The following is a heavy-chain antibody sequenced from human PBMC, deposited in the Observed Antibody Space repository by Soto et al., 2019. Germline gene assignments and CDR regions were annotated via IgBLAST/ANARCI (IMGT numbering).Heavy chain of an antibody. CDR2: ISHTGRT. D-gene: IGHD4-17*01. Sequence: SETLSLTCSVSPGSMRTYYWAWIRQSPGKGLEWIGQISHTGRTKYNPSLESRVTISVDTSRKQFSLKLSSVTAADTALYYCARDDTTGLFDFWGQGTLVTVSS. V-gene: IGHV4-59*01. CDR3: ARDDTTGLFDF. CDR1: PGSMRTYY. J-gene: IGHJ4*02.